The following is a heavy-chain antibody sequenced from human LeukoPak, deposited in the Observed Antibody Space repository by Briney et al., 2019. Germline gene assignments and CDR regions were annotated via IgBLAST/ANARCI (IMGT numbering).Heavy chain of an antibody. CDR3: AVAGARRGVGYYYYFMDV. Sequence: ASVKVSCKVFGGTSTTFNSHAVLCLRPAPGQGLEWMGGILPLFGTAEYAPTYQGRGSIAADQSTPTDYLEGRRLSSEDTAIYYCAVAGARRGVGYYYYFMDVWGKGTTVSVSS. V-gene: IGHV1-69*13. CDR2: ILPLFGTA. D-gene: IGHD2-8*02. CDR1: GGTSTTFNSHA. J-gene: IGHJ6*03.